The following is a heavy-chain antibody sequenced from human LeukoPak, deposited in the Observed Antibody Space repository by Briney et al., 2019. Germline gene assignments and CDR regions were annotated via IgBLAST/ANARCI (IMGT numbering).Heavy chain of an antibody. CDR1: GYTFTSYY. V-gene: IGHV1-46*01. J-gene: IGHJ4*02. Sequence: ASVKVSCKASGYTFTSYYMHWVRQAPGRGLEWMGIINPSGGSTSYAQKFQGRVTMTRDTSTSTVYMELSSLRSEDTAVYYCAGSSGWYSSFDYWGQGTLVTVSS. D-gene: IGHD6-19*01. CDR2: INPSGGST. CDR3: AGSSGWYSSFDY.